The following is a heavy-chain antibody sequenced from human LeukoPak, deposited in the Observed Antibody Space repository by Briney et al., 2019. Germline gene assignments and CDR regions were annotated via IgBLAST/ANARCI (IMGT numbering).Heavy chain of an antibody. V-gene: IGHV3-23*01. CDR1: GFASSSYA. D-gene: IGHD6-6*01. J-gene: IGHJ4*02. Sequence: GGSLRLSCGASGFASSSYAVGWVRQAPRKGLEWVSAIGPGDDTHYADSVKGRFSISRDNSKSTLYLQMNSLRAEDTALYYCARNPPRRPIDYWGQGTLVTVSS. CDR3: ARNPPRRPIDY. CDR2: IGPGDDT.